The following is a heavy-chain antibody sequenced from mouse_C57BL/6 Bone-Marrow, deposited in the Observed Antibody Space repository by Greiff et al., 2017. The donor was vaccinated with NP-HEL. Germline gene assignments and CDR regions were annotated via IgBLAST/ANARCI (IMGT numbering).Heavy chain of an antibody. CDR1: GYTFTSYT. J-gene: IGHJ3*01. V-gene: IGHV1-4*01. CDR3: ARGYYGSSLAY. D-gene: IGHD1-1*01. Sequence: QVQLQPSGAELARPGASVKMSCKASGYTFTSYTMHWVKQRPGQGLEWIGYINPSSGYTKYNQKFKDKATLTADKSSSTAYMQLSSLTSEDSAVYYCARGYYGSSLAYWGQGTLVTVSA. CDR2: INPSSGYT.